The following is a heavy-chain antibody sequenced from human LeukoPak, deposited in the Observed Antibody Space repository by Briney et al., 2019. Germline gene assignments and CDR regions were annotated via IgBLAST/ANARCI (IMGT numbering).Heavy chain of an antibody. CDR2: IYYSGST. CDR3: ARLAANRYYYYMDV. D-gene: IGHD2-15*01. CDR1: GGSISSYY. V-gene: IGHV4-59*01. J-gene: IGHJ6*03. Sequence: SETLSLTCTVSGGSISSYYWSWIRQPPGKGLEWIGYIYYSGSTNYNPSLKSRVTISVDTSKNQFSLKLSSVTAADTAVYYCARLAANRYYYYMDVWGKGTTVTVSS.